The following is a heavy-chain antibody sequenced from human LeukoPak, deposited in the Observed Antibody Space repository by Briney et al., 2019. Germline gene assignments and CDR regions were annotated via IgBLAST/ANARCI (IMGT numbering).Heavy chain of an antibody. J-gene: IGHJ4*02. D-gene: IGHD2-15*01. CDR1: GGSIRNYY. CDR2: VYYSGTI. CDR3: AREFSWSGFFDF. Sequence: PSETLSLTCTVSGGSIRNYYWSWIRQPPGKGLEWIGYVYYSGTINYNPSLKGRVTISVDTSKNQFSLRLTSVTAADTAVYFCAREFSWSGFFDFWGQGALVTVSS. V-gene: IGHV4-59*01.